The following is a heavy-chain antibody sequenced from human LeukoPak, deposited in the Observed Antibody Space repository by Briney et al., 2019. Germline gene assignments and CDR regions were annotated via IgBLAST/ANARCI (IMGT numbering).Heavy chain of an antibody. V-gene: IGHV3-11*01. CDR3: AREMGGDYGSGTFFDL. CDR2: ISSGGDTK. J-gene: IGHJ4*02. CDR1: GFTFSNAW. D-gene: IGHD3-10*01. Sequence: GGSLRLSCAASGFTFSNAWMSWVRQAPGKGLEWVSYISSGGDTKYYADSVKGRFTISRDNAKNSLYLQMNNLRAEDTAVYYCAREMGGDYGSGTFFDLWGQGNMVTVSS.